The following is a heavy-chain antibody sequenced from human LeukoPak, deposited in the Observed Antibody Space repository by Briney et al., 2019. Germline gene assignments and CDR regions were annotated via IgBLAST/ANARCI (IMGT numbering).Heavy chain of an antibody. CDR2: INHSGST. CDR3: ARTITMVRGVKGEFDP. J-gene: IGHJ5*02. D-gene: IGHD3-10*01. Sequence: PSETLSLTCAVYGGSFSGYYWSWIRQPPGKGLEWIGEINHSGSTNYNPSLKSRVTISVDTSKNQFSLKLSSVTAADTAVYYCARTITMVRGVKGEFDPWGQGTLVTVSS. CDR1: GGSFSGYY. V-gene: IGHV4-34*01.